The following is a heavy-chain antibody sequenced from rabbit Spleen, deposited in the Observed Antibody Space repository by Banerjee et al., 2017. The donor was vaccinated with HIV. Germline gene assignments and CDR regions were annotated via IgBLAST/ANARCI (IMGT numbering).Heavy chain of an antibody. V-gene: IGHV1S40*01. J-gene: IGHJ4*01. D-gene: IGHD6-1*01. CDR2: IYGGSGDYI. Sequence: QSLEESGGDLVKPGASLTLTCTASGFSFSDSFYMCWVRQAPGKGLEWIGCIYGGSGDYIYYASWAKGRFTISKISSTTVTLQMTSLTAADTATYFCAREVGSYVYGDLWGPGTLVTVS. CDR3: AREVGSYVYGDL. CDR1: GFSFSDSFY.